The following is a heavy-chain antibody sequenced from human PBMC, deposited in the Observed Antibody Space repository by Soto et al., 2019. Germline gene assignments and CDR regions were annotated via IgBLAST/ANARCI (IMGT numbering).Heavy chain of an antibody. D-gene: IGHD3-22*01. J-gene: IGHJ3*02. CDR2: INPSGGST. CDR1: GYTFTSYY. V-gene: IGHV1-46*03. Sequence: ASVKVSCKASGYTFTSYYMHWVRQAPGQGLEWMGIINPSGGSTSYAQKFQGRVTMTRDTSTSTVYMELSGLRSEDTAVYYCARDRNLFYYDSSGLSQPDAFDIWGQGTMVTVSS. CDR3: ARDRNLFYYDSSGLSQPDAFDI.